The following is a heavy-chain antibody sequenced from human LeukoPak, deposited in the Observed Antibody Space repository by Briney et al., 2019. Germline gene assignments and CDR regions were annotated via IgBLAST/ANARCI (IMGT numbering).Heavy chain of an antibody. CDR3: AADVNRYYYGMDV. V-gene: IGHV1-46*01. Sequence: ASVKVSCTASGYTFTSYYIHWVRQAPGQGFEWMVIINPSGGSTNYAQKFQGRVTMTTDTSTSTAYMELSSLRSEDTAVYYCAADVNRYYYGMDVWGQGTTVTVSS. J-gene: IGHJ6*02. CDR2: INPSGGST. CDR1: GYTFTSYY.